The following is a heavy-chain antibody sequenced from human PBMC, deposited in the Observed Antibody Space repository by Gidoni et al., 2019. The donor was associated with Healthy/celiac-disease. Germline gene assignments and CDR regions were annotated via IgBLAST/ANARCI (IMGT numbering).Heavy chain of an antibody. D-gene: IGHD3-22*01. CDR3: ARDSSGSLDY. J-gene: IGHJ4*02. Sequence: QVQLVESGGGVVQPGRSLRLSCAASGFTFRSYGMHWVRQAPGKGLEWVAVVWYDGSNKYYADSVKGRFTISRDNSKNTLYLQMNSLRAEDTAVYYCARDSSGSLDYWGQGTLVTVSS. CDR2: VWYDGSNK. CDR1: GFTFRSYG. V-gene: IGHV3-33*01.